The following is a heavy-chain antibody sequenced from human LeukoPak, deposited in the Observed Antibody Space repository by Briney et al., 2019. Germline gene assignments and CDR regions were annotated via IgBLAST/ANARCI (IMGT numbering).Heavy chain of an antibody. Sequence: ASVKVSCKASGYTFTGFYIHWVRQAPGQGLEWMGWINPNSGGTNYAQKFQGRVTMTRDTSISTAYMELSTLRSDDAAVYYCARVASWYQLTNNYLDSWGQGTLVTVSS. J-gene: IGHJ4*02. D-gene: IGHD2-2*01. CDR2: INPNSGGT. V-gene: IGHV1-2*02. CDR3: ARVASWYQLTNNYLDS. CDR1: GYTFTGFY.